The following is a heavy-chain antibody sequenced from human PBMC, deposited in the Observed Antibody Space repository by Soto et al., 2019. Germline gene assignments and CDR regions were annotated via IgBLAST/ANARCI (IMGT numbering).Heavy chain of an antibody. Sequence: GASVKVSCKASGYIFTGYYMHWVRQAPGQGLEWMGWINPNSGDTNYAQRFQGRVTMTSDTSISTANMELSRLRSDDTAVYYCANAFCSGGRCYSLNGLSVWGQGTTVTVSS. V-gene: IGHV1-2*02. CDR2: INPNSGDT. D-gene: IGHD2-15*01. J-gene: IGHJ6*02. CDR3: ANAFCSGGRCYSLNGLSV. CDR1: GYIFTGYY.